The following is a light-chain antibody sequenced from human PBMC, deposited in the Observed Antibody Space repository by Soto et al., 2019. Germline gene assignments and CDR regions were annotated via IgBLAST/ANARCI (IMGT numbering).Light chain of an antibody. J-gene: IGLJ2*01. V-gene: IGLV2-11*01. CDR2: TVN. CDR3: CSHVGTNNVL. Sequence: QSVLTQPRSVSGSPGQSVTISCTGTSSDVGGYNYVSWYQQHPGKAPKLLIYTVNKRPSGVPDRFSGSKSGNTASLTISGLQADDEADYYCCSHVGTNNVLFGGGTKVTVL. CDR1: SSDVGGYNY.